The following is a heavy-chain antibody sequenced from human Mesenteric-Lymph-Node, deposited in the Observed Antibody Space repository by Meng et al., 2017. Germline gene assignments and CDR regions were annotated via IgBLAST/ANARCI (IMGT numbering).Heavy chain of an antibody. CDR1: GFSFSSYS. CDR2: ISSNSYYI. CDR3: AEGSGSYAVAY. J-gene: IGHJ4*02. V-gene: IGHV3-21*05. Sequence: EVQLVESGGGLVKPGGSLRLSCAASGFSFSSYSMNWVRQASGKGLEWVSYISSNSYYIYYADSVKGRVTISRDNAKNSVYLQMNSLRAEDTAVYYCAEGSGSYAVAYWGQGTLVTVSS. D-gene: IGHD1-26*01.